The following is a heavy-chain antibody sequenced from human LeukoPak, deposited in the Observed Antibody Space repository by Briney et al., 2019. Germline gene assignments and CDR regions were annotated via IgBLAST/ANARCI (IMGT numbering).Heavy chain of an antibody. J-gene: IGHJ1*01. CDR2: IIPIFGTA. CDR1: GGTFSSYA. CDR3: ARISKTSEYFQH. V-gene: IGHV1-69*01. Sequence: SVKVSCKASGGTFSSYAISWVRQAPGPGLEWTGGIIPIFGTANYAQKFQGRVTITADESTSTAYMELSSLRSEDTAVYYCARISKTSEYFQHWGQGTLVTVSS.